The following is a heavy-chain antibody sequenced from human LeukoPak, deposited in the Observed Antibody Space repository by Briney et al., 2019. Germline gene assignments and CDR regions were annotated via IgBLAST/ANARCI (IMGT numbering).Heavy chain of an antibody. V-gene: IGHV1-69*06. Sequence: ASVKVSCKAFGGTFSTSAIGWVRQAPGQGLEWVGGIIPIFGTSNYAQKFQGRVTITADISTSTAYMDLSSLRSEDTALYFCARDQTSGGGNHAAFDIWGQGTMVTVSS. J-gene: IGHJ3*02. CDR2: IIPIFGTS. CDR3: ARDQTSGGGNHAAFDI. CDR1: GGTFSTSA. D-gene: IGHD3-16*01.